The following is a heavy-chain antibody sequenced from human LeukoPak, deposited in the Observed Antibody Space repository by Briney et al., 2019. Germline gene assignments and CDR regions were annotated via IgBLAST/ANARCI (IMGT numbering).Heavy chain of an antibody. D-gene: IGHD3-22*01. J-gene: IGHJ5*02. CDR1: GYTFTAYY. Sequence: ASVKVSCTASGYTFTAYYMHWVRQAPGQGLEWMGWINPNSGGTNYAQKFQGRVTMTRDTSISTAYMELSRLRSDDTAVYYCARGTYYYDSSGFNWFDPWGQGTLVTVSS. CDR2: INPNSGGT. CDR3: ARGTYYYDSSGFNWFDP. V-gene: IGHV1-2*02.